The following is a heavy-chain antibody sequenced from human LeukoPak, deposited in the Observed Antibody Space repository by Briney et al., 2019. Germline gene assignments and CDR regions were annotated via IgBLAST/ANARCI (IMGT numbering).Heavy chain of an antibody. J-gene: IGHJ4*02. D-gene: IGHD1-26*01. Sequence: GAXVKVSCKASGGTFSSYTISWVRQARGQGLEWMGGIIPIRGISNYSQKFQCRVTITADKSTSTAYMQLSSLTSEDTAVYYCARDFGDLVGATPTAHVLGYWGQGTLVTVSS. V-gene: IGHV1-69*10. CDR2: IIPIRGIS. CDR3: ARDFGDLVGATPTAHVLGY. CDR1: GGTFSSYT.